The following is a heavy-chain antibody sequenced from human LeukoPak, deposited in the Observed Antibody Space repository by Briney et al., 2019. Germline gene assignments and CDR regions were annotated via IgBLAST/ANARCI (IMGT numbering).Heavy chain of an antibody. CDR3: AKCFYYCSDGCPQYYYYMDV. CDR2: IRYDGSDK. Sequence: VGSLRLSCAASGFTFSRHGKHWVRQAPGKGLEWLAFIRYDGSDKYYADSVKGRFTISRDNSENTLYLQMNSLGPEDTAVYYSAKCFYYCSDGCPQYYYYMDVWGKGTTVIVSS. V-gene: IGHV3-30*02. CDR1: GFTFSRHG. J-gene: IGHJ6*03. D-gene: IGHD2-15*01.